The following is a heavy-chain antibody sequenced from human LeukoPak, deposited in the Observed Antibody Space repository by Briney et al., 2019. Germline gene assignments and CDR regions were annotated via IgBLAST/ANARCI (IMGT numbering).Heavy chain of an antibody. V-gene: IGHV1-3*01. D-gene: IGHD6-13*01. CDR3: ARALGIAAPPMGY. CDR1: GYTFTSYA. Sequence: ASVNVSCKASGYTFTSYAMHWVRQAPGQRLEWMGWINAGNGNTKYSQKFQGRVTITRDTSASTAYMELSSLRSEDTAVYYCARALGIAAPPMGYWGQGTLVTVSS. J-gene: IGHJ4*02. CDR2: INAGNGNT.